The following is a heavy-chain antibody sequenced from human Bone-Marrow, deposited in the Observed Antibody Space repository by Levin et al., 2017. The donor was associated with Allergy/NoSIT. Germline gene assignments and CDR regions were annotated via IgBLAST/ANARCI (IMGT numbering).Heavy chain of an antibody. V-gene: IGHV1-18*01. CDR3: ARVTRNCSGGSCYSRDYDYYMDV. Sequence: ASVKVSCKASGYTFTSYGISWVRQAPGQGLEWMGWISAYNGNTNYAQKLQGRVTMTTDTSTSTAYMELRSLRSDDTAVYYCARVTRNCSGGSCYSRDYDYYMDVWGKGTTVTVSS. J-gene: IGHJ6*03. CDR2: ISAYNGNT. CDR1: GYTFTSYG. D-gene: IGHD2-15*01.